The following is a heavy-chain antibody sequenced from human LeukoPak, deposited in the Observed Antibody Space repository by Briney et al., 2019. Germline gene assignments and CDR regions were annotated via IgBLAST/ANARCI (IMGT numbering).Heavy chain of an antibody. CDR1: GFPFSDYG. CDR2: IWFDGSNK. CDR3: VRASGPFDL. J-gene: IGHJ3*01. Sequence: GRSLRLSCAASGFPFSDYGMHWVRQAPGKGLEWVAVIWFDGSNKYYADSVKGRFTISRDNSKNTLYLQMNSLRPEDTAVYHCVRASGPFDLWGQGTMVTVSS. V-gene: IGHV3-33*01.